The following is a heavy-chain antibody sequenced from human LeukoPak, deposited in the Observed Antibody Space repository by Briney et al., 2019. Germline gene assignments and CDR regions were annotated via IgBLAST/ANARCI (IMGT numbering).Heavy chain of an antibody. Sequence: GGSLRLSCAASGFTFSSYAMPWVRQAPGKGLEWVAVISYDGSNKYYADSVKGRFTISRDNSKNTLYLQVNSLRAEDTAVYYCARERIAAARDYYFDYWGQGTLVTVSS. J-gene: IGHJ4*02. CDR2: ISYDGSNK. V-gene: IGHV3-30*04. D-gene: IGHD6-13*01. CDR1: GFTFSSYA. CDR3: ARERIAAARDYYFDY.